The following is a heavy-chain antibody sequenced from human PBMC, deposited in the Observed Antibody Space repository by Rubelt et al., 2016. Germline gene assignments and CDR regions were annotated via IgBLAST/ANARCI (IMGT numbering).Heavy chain of an antibody. J-gene: IGHJ4*02. CDR2: MYYTGNT. Sequence: QVQLQESRPGLVKPSETLSLTCTVSGGSISSYYWSWIRQPPGKGLEWLGYMYYTGNTNYNSSLRSRLSIPLDTSGNRFSLGLTSGTAADTAMYYCARHQGDLFEIDYWGQGTLVTVSP. CDR3: ARHQGDLFEIDY. D-gene: IGHD3-16*01. V-gene: IGHV4-59*12. CDR1: GGSISSYY.